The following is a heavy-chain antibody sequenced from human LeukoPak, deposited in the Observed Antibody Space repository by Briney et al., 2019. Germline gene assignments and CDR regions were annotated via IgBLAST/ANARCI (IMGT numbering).Heavy chain of an antibody. D-gene: IGHD2-2*01. CDR1: GGSISSYY. J-gene: IGHJ4*02. CDR3: ARVGYCSSTTCYFDY. CDR2: IYTSGST. V-gene: IGHV4-4*07. Sequence: PSETLSLTCTVSGGSISSYYWSWIRQPAGKGLEWIGRIYTSGSTNYNPSLKSRVTMSMDTSKDQFSLNLSSVPAADTAVYYCARVGYCSSTTCYFDYWGQGTLVTVSS.